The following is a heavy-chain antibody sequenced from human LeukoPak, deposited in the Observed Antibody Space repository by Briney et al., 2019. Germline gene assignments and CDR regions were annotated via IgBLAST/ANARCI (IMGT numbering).Heavy chain of an antibody. D-gene: IGHD5-24*01. CDR3: AKETIGMAGLITIDY. J-gene: IGHJ4*02. Sequence: PGGSLRLSCAASGLTFSNYVMSWVRQAPGKGLEWVSAIRGSGATTYYAESVEGRFTISRDNSRDTLYLQMNSLRAEDTAVYYCAKETIGMAGLITIDYWGQGTLVTVSS. V-gene: IGHV3-23*01. CDR2: IRGSGATT. CDR1: GLTFSNYV.